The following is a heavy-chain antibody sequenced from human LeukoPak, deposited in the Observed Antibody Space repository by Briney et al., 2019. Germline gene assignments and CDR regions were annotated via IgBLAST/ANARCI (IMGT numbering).Heavy chain of an antibody. J-gene: IGHJ4*02. CDR1: GGSISSGGYY. CDR2: IYYSGST. D-gene: IGHD2-2*01. V-gene: IGHV4-31*03. Sequence: PSETLSLTCTVSGGSISSGGYYWSWIRQHPGKGLEWIGYIYYSGSTYYNPSLKSRVTISVDTSKNQFSLKLSSVTAADTAVYYCASLNVVPAAIRSVYWGQGTLVTVSS. CDR3: ASLNVVPAAIRSVY.